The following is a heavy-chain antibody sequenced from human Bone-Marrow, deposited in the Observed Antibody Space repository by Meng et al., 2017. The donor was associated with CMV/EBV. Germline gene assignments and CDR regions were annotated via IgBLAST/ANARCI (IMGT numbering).Heavy chain of an antibody. CDR3: ARDFVGGYCSGGSCYPPLDWYFDL. CDR2: IYYSGST. V-gene: IGHV4-59*01. Sequence: GSLRLSCTVSGGSISSYYWSWIRQPPGKGLEWIGYIYYSGSTNYNPSLKSRVTISVDTSKNQFSLKLSSVTAADTAVYYCARDFVGGYCSGGSCYPPLDWYFDLWGRGTLVTVSS. J-gene: IGHJ2*01. D-gene: IGHD2-15*01. CDR1: GGSISSYY.